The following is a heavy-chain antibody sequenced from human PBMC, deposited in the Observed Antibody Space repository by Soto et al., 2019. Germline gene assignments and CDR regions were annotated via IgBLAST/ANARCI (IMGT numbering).Heavy chain of an antibody. CDR3: GRDYSGSYLTHGIFDY. CDR2: VNWNGGST. V-gene: IGHV3-20*04. J-gene: IGHJ4*02. Sequence: GGSLRLSCVASGFTFDDYGMGWVRQSPEKGLEWVAGVNWNGGSTDYVDSVKGRFTISRDNAKNSLYLQMNSLRAEATALYYCGRDYSGSYLTHGIFDYWGQGT. CDR1: GFTFDDYG. D-gene: IGHD1-26*01.